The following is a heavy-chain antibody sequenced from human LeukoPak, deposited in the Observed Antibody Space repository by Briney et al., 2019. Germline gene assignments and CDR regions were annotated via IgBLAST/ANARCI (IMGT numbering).Heavy chain of an antibody. CDR1: GFTFSDYY. V-gene: IGHV3-11*04. D-gene: IGHD3-3*01. CDR3: ARSDYDFWSGYSNGLPDDY. J-gene: IGHJ4*02. Sequence: GGSLRLSCAASGFTFSDYYMSWIRQAPGKGLEWVSYISSSGSTIYYADSVKGRFTISRDNAKNSLYLQMNSLRAEGTAVYYCARSDYDFWSGYSNGLPDDYWGQGTLVTVSS. CDR2: ISSSGSTI.